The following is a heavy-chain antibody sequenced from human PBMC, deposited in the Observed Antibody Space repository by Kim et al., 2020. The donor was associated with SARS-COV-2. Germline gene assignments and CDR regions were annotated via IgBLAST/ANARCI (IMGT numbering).Heavy chain of an antibody. CDR1: GGSISSYY. D-gene: IGHD4-17*01. CDR3: ARQARDYGGTLDYYYGMDV. V-gene: IGHV4-59*08. J-gene: IGHJ6*02. CDR2: IYYSGST. Sequence: SETLSLTCTVSGGSISSYYWSWIRQPPGKGLEWIGYIYYSGSTNYNPSLKSRVTISVDTSKNQFSLKLSSVTAADTAVYYCARQARDYGGTLDYYYGMDVWGQGTTVTFSS.